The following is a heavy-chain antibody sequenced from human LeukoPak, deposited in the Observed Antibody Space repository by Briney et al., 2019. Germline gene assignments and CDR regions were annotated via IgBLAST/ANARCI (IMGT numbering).Heavy chain of an antibody. CDR2: ISYDGSNK. V-gene: IGHV3-30-3*01. CDR1: GFTFSSYA. Sequence: GRSLRLSCAASGFTFSSYAMHWVRQAPGKGLEWVAVISYDGSNKYYADSVKGRFTISRDNSKNTLYLQMNSLGIEDTAVYYCAKDVFGGIDYWGEGTLVTVSS. CDR3: AKDVFGGIDY. D-gene: IGHD3-10*01. J-gene: IGHJ4*02.